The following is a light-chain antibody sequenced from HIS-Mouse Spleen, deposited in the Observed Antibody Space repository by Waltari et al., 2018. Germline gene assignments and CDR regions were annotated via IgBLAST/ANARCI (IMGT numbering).Light chain of an antibody. Sequence: QSALTQPRSVSGSPGQSVTISCTGTSIDVGGYNYVSWYQQHPGKAPILTICDVSRRPSGVPDRFPGSKSGNSASLTISGLQAEDEADYFCCSYAGSYTFPYVFGTGTKVTVL. CDR3: CSYAGSYTFPYV. CDR2: DVS. J-gene: IGLJ1*01. CDR1: SIDVGGYNY. V-gene: IGLV2-11*01.